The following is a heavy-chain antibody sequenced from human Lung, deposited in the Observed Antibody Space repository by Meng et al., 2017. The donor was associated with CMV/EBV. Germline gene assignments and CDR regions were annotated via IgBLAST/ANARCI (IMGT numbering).Heavy chain of an antibody. CDR2: IYSGGRT. D-gene: IGHD6-13*01. V-gene: IGHV3-53*01. CDR1: GFTVNTNY. J-gene: IGHJ4*02. CDR3: AKYPQTYPYSSSA. Sequence: ESXKISXAASGFTVNTNYMSRVRQAPGKGLECVSVIYSGGRTYYADSVKGRFTISRDNSKNTLYLQMNSLRAEDTAMYYCAKYPQTYPYSSSAWGQGTLVNVYS.